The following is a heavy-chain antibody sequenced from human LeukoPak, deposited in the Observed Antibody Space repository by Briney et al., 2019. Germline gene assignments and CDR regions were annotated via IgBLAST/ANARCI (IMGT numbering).Heavy chain of an antibody. V-gene: IGHV1-2*02. J-gene: IGHJ4*02. Sequence: ASVKVSCKASGSTFTNQYMHWVRQAPGQGLEWMGWLNPNNGGTKYSQNFQGRVTMTRDTSISTAYMELSSLRSDDTAVYYCARGSVVGFDYWGQGTQVIVSS. CDR1: GSTFTNQY. CDR3: ARGSVVGFDY. CDR2: LNPNNGGT.